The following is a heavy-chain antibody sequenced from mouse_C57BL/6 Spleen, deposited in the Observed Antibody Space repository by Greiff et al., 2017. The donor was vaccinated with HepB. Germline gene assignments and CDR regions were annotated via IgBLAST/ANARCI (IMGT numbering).Heavy chain of an antibody. J-gene: IGHJ3*01. CDR3: ARGDSSGYVGFAY. CDR1: GYTFPSYW. CDR2: IDPSDSYT. Sequence: VQLQQPGAELVKPGASVKLSCKASGYTFPSYWMQWVKQRPGQGLEWIGEIDPSDSYTNYNQKFKGKATLTVDTSSSTAYMQLSSLTSEDSAVYCCARGDSSGYVGFAYWGQGTLVTVSA. V-gene: IGHV1-50*01. D-gene: IGHD3-2*02.